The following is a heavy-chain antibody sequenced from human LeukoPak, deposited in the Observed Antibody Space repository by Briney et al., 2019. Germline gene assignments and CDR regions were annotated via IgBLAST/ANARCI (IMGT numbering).Heavy chain of an antibody. J-gene: IGHJ4*02. CDR1: GLIVSSNY. CDR2: IYSGGST. CDR3: ARDPQLAREGGAY. V-gene: IGHV3-66*02. Sequence: GGSLRLSCAASGLIVSSNYMSWVRQAPGKGLEWVSIIYSGGSTYYADSVKGRFTISRDNSKNTMYLQMNSLRVEDTAVYYSARDPQLAREGGAYWGQGTLVTVSS. D-gene: IGHD5-24*01.